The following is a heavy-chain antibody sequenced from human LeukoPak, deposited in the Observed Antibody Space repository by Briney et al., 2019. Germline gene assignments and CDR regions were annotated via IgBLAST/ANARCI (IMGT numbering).Heavy chain of an antibody. D-gene: IGHD3-3*02. V-gene: IGHV3-7*01. CDR1: GFTFSSYW. CDR3: ARDRAFAYYYYMDV. CDR2: IKQDGSEK. Sequence: PGGSLRLSCAASGFTFSSYWMSWVRQAPGKGLEWVANIKQDGSEKYYVDSVKGRFTISRDNAKNSLYLQMNSLRAEDTAVYYCARDRAFAYYYYMDVWGKGITVTVSS. J-gene: IGHJ6*03.